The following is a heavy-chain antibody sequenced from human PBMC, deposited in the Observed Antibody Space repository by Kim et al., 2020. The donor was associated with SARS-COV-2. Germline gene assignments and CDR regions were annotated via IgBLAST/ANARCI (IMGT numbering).Heavy chain of an antibody. CDR3: ARGRGMDV. Sequence: GDTYYPGSVKSRFTSSRENAKNSLYLQTNSMRAGDTAVYYCARGRGMDVWGQGTTVTVSS. D-gene: IGHD3-10*01. V-gene: IGHV3-13*01. CDR2: GDT. J-gene: IGHJ6*02.